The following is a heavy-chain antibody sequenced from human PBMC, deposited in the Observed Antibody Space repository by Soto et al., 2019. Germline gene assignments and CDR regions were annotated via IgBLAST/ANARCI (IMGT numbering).Heavy chain of an antibody. D-gene: IGHD6-13*01. V-gene: IGHV3-74*01. CDR3: AKEGRIAAAASYYYYYYGMDV. CDR1: GFSLSSYF. J-gene: IGHJ6*02. CDR2: DNTDGSKT. Sequence: PGGSLRLSCAASGFSLSSYFMAWVRLGPGKRLALVSHDNTDGSKTSYADSVRGRFTMFRDNAKNTLFLQMNSLRAEDTALYYCAKEGRIAAAASYYYYYYGMDVWGQGTTVTVSS.